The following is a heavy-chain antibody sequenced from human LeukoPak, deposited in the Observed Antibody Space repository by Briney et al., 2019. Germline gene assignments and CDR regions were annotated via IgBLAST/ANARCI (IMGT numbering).Heavy chain of an antibody. CDR2: INSDGSTT. D-gene: IGHD2-2*01. CDR1: GFTFSSSW. Sequence: PGGSLRLSCAASGFTFSSSWMHWVRQAPGKGLVWVSRINSDGSTTNYADSVKCRFIISRDNAKNTLYLQMNSLRAEDTAVYYCTRPESSSSLACDHWGQGTLVTVSS. J-gene: IGHJ4*02. V-gene: IGHV3-74*01. CDR3: TRPESSSSLACDH.